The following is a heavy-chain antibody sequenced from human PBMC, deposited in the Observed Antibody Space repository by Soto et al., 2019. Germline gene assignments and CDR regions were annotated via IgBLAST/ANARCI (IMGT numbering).Heavy chain of an antibody. CDR3: ASALCGYDSNGYCAFDI. D-gene: IGHD3-22*01. J-gene: IGHJ3*02. CDR2: INPNSGGT. Sequence: ASVKVSCKASGYTFTGYYMHWVRQAPGQGLEWMGWINPNSGGTNYAQKFQGWVTMTRDTSISTAYMELSRLRSDDTAVYYCASALCGYDSNGYCAFDIWGQGTMVTVSS. V-gene: IGHV1-2*04. CDR1: GYTFTGYY.